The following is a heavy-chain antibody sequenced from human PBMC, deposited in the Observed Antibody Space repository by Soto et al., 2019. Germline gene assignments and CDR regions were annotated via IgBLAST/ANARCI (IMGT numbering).Heavy chain of an antibody. V-gene: IGHV6-1*01. J-gene: IGHJ5*02. CDR2: TYYRSKWYN. CDR1: GDSVSSNSAA. Sequence: PSQTLSLTCAISGDSVSSNSAAWNWIRQSPSRGLEWLGRTYYRSKWYNDYAVSVKSRITINPDTSKNQFSLQLNSVTPEDTAVSYCARHLAGIVVVTAALNWCDRWDQGSLVTVSS. D-gene: IGHD2-2*01. CDR3: ARHLAGIVVVTAALNWCDR.